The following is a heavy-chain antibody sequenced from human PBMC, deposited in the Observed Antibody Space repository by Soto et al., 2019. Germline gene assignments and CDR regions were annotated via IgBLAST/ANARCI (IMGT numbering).Heavy chain of an antibody. Sequence: VSVKGYCKASGYAFSGYYMDWVRQATGQGLEWMGIINPSGGSTRYAQKFQGRVTMTRDTSTSTVYMELSSLRSEDTAVYYCARERSSDYGGNPFDYWGQGTLVTVSS. CDR3: ARERSSDYGGNPFDY. CDR2: INPSGGST. CDR1: GYAFSGYY. D-gene: IGHD4-17*01. J-gene: IGHJ4*02. V-gene: IGHV1-46*03.